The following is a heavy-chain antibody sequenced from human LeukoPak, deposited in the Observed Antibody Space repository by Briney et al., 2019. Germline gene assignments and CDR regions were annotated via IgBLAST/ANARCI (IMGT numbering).Heavy chain of an antibody. CDR2: MNPNSGNT. D-gene: IGHD3-10*01. CDR1: GYTFTSYD. V-gene: IGHV1-8*03. J-gene: IGHJ4*02. CDR3: ARGFSMVRGVTLLY. Sequence: ASVKVSCKASGYTFTSYDINWVRQATGQGLEWMGWMNPNSGNTGYAQKFQGRVTITRNTSISTAYMELSSLRSEDTAVYYCARGFSMVRGVTLLYWGQGTLVTVSS.